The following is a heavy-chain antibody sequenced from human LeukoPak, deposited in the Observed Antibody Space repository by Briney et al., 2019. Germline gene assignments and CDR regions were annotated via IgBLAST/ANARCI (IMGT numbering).Heavy chain of an antibody. Sequence: ASVKVSCKASGYTFTSYAMHWVRQAPGQRLEWMGWINAGNGNTKYSQKFQGRVTITRDTSASTAYMELSSLRSEDTAVYYCARAGRGFPGAFDIWGQGTMVTVSS. V-gene: IGHV1-3*01. J-gene: IGHJ3*02. CDR3: ARAGRGFPGAFDI. CDR1: GYTFTSYA. D-gene: IGHD1-26*01. CDR2: INAGNGNT.